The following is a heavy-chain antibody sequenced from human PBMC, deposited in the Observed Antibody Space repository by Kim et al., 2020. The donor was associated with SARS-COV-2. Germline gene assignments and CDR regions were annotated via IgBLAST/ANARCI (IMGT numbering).Heavy chain of an antibody. D-gene: IGHD3-10*01. Sequence: DSVKDRFSIARDTSKNTLSLQMSSLRAEDTAVYYCAKDPRSGTGVNWFDPWGQRTLVTVSS. V-gene: IGHV3-23*01. J-gene: IGHJ5*02. CDR3: AKDPRSGTGVNWFDP.